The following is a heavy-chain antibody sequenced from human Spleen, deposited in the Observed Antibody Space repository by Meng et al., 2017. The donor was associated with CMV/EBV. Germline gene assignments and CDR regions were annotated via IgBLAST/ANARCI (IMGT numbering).Heavy chain of an antibody. J-gene: IGHJ6*02. CDR2: TYYRSKWSD. CDR3: ARGRGSGSYSSSHYGVDV. CDR1: SNDAA. V-gene: IGHV6-1*01. Sequence: SNDAAWNWIRQSPSRGLEWLGRTYYRSKWSDDYSVFVKGRITINPDASKNQFSLHLYSVTPEDTAVYFCARGRGSGSYSSSHYGVDVWGQGTTVTVSS. D-gene: IGHD1-26*01.